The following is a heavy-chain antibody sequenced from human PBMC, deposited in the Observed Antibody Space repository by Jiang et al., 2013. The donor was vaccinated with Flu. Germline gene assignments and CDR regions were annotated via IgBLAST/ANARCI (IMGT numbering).Heavy chain of an antibody. CDR2: IYYSGSA. CDR1: GGSITSDTHY. J-gene: IGHJ4*02. Sequence: GSGLVKPSETLSLTCSVSGGSITSDTHYWGWIRQPPGKRLEWIGGIYYSGSAYYSPSLSTRVAMSVDTSKNQLSLKLSSVTAVDMAIYYCARAQKYSGFELPYFDYWGQGSWSPSPQ. V-gene: IGHV4-39*07. D-gene: IGHD1-26*01. CDR3: ARAQKYSGFELPYFDY.